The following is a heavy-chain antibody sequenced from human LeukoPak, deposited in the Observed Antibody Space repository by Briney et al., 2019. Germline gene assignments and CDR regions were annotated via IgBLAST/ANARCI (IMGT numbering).Heavy chain of an antibody. CDR3: ARVRIQLWVPFDY. CDR2: ISSNGGST. CDR1: GYTLSRYD. Sequence: RSGGPLRLLCAAWGYTLSRYDKQWVREARGKGLECVSAISSNGGSTHYANSVKSRFTISRDNSKNTLYLQMGSLRAEDMAVYYCARVRIQLWVPFDYWGQGTLVTVSS. J-gene: IGHJ4*02. V-gene: IGHV3-64*01. D-gene: IGHD5-18*01.